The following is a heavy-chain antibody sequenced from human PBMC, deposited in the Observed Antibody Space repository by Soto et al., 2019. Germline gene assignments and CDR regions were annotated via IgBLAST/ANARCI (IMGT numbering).Heavy chain of an antibody. V-gene: IGHV3-30-3*01. CDR3: ARRNPAVAGTGWWFDP. Sequence: GGSLRLSCAASRFTFSSYAMHWVRQAPGKGLEWVAVISYDGSNKYYADSVKGRFTISRDDSKNTLYLQMNSLRAEDTAVYYCARRNPAVAGTGWWFDPWGQGTLVTVSS. D-gene: IGHD6-19*01. CDR1: RFTFSSYA. J-gene: IGHJ5*02. CDR2: ISYDGSNK.